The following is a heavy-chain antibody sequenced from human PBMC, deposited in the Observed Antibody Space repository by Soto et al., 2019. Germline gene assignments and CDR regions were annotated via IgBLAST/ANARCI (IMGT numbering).Heavy chain of an antibody. D-gene: IGHD1-1*01. Sequence: GGSLRLSCAASGFPFSSYAMTWVRQTPGKGLEWVSGISGSGGITYYADSVKGRFTISRDNSNNTLFLQMHSLRADDTAVYYCAKSLSASPNYFFDSWGQGTLVTAPQ. CDR2: ISGSGGIT. J-gene: IGHJ4*02. V-gene: IGHV3-23*01. CDR3: AKSLSASPNYFFDS. CDR1: GFPFSSYA.